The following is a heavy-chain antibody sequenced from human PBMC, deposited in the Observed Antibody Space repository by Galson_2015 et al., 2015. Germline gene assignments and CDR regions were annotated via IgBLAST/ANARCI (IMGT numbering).Heavy chain of an antibody. J-gene: IGHJ4*02. D-gene: IGHD6-13*01. CDR2: ISGSGGST. V-gene: IGHV3-23*01. Sequence: SLRLSCAASGFTFSSYAMSWVRQAPGKGLEWVSGISGSGGSTDYADSVEGRFTISRDNSKSTLYLQMNSLRAEDTALYYCAKLGGYSSTWSYFDYWGQGTLVAVSS. CDR3: AKLGGYSSTWSYFDY. CDR1: GFTFSSYA.